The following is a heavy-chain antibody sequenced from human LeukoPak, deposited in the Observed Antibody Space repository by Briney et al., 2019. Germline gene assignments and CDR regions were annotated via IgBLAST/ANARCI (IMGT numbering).Heavy chain of an antibody. D-gene: IGHD2-15*01. Sequence: GGSLRLFCAASGFTFSSYGMHWVRQAPGKGLEWVAVISDDGNNKYYVDSVKGRFTISRDNTKNTLYLQMDSLRAEDTAVYYCAGGLLGCRGGSCYPTDYWGQGTLVTVSS. CDR3: AGGLLGCRGGSCYPTDY. CDR2: ISDDGNNK. V-gene: IGHV3-30*03. J-gene: IGHJ4*02. CDR1: GFTFSSYG.